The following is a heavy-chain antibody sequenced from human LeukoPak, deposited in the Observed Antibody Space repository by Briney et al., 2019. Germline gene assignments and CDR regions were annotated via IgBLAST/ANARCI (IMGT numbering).Heavy chain of an antibody. CDR1: GGTFSSYA. CDR3: ARDARESGSALDY. J-gene: IGHJ4*02. D-gene: IGHD1-26*01. CDR2: IIPIFGTA. V-gene: IGHV1-69*13. Sequence: GASVKVSCKASGGTFSSYAISWVRQAPGQGLEWMGGIIPIFGTANYAQKFQGRVTITADESTGTAYMELSSLRSEDTAVYYCARDARESGSALDYWGQGTLVTVSS.